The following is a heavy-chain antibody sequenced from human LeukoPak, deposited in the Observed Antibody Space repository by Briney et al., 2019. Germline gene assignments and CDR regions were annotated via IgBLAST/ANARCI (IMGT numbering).Heavy chain of an antibody. V-gene: IGHV3-23*01. CDR2: ISGSGGST. CDR1: GFTFSSYA. Sequence: GGSLRLSCAASGFTFSSYAMSWVRQAPGKGLEWVSAISGSGGSTYYADSVKGRFTISRDNSKNTLYLQMNSLRAEDTAVYYCARDARYYYDSSGYYYGGAFDIWGQGTMVTVSS. D-gene: IGHD3-22*01. J-gene: IGHJ3*02. CDR3: ARDARYYYDSSGYYYGGAFDI.